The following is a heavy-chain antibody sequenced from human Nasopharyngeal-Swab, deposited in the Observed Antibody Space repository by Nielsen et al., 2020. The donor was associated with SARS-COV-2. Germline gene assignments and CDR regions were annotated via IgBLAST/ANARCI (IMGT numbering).Heavy chain of an antibody. Sequence: SVKVSCKASGGSFGNYTLNWVRQAPGQGLEWMGRIIPLLGTVNYAQKFQGRVTIIADMSTSTAHLELDSLRSDDSAVYFCARREGVTGGFDNWGQRTLVSVSS. CDR3: ARREGVTGGFDN. J-gene: IGHJ4*02. D-gene: IGHD3-10*01. CDR2: IIPLLGTV. CDR1: GGSFGNYT. V-gene: IGHV1-69*08.